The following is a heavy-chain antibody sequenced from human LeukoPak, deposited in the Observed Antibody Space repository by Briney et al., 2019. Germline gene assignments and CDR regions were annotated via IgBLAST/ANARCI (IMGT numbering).Heavy chain of an antibody. V-gene: IGHV3-30*18. CDR2: ISYDGANK. Sequence: GGSLRLSCAASGFTFSHYAMHWVRQAPGKGLDWVAVISYDGANKFYSDSVSGRFTISRDSSKNTLYLQMNSLRPEDTAVYYCAKGHRPCTAGFCYSYYYYYYMDVWGSGTTVTVSS. D-gene: IGHD2-15*01. CDR1: GFTFSHYA. CDR3: AKGHRPCTAGFCYSYYYYYYMDV. J-gene: IGHJ6*03.